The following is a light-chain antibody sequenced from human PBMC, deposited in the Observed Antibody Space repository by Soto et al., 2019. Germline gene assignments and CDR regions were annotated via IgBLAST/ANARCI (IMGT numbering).Light chain of an antibody. CDR1: QSVSSY. CDR3: QQRSNWPPIT. V-gene: IGKV3-11*01. CDR2: DAS. Sequence: EIVLTQSPSTLSFSPWERSTLSFVASQSVSSYLAWYQQKPGQAPRLLIYDASNRATDIPARFSGSGSGTDFTLTISSLEPEDFAVYYCQQRSNWPPITFGQGTRLEIK. J-gene: IGKJ5*01.